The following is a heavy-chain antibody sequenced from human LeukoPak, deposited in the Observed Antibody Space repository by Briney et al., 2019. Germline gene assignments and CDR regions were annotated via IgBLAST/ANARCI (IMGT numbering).Heavy chain of an antibody. CDR3: AIGRYYYDSSGYSH. D-gene: IGHD3-22*01. Sequence: GRSLRLSCAASGFTFSSYAMHWVRQAPGKGLEWVAVISYDGSNKYYADSVKGRFTISRDNSKNTLYLQMNSLRAEDTAVYYCAIGRYYYDSSGYSHWGQGTLVTVSS. V-gene: IGHV3-30-3*01. J-gene: IGHJ4*02. CDR1: GFTFSSYA. CDR2: ISYDGSNK.